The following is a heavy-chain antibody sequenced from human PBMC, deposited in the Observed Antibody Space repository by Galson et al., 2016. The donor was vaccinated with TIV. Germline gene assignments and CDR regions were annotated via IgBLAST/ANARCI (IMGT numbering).Heavy chain of an antibody. CDR1: GYSISSGYY. V-gene: IGHV4-38-2*01. Sequence: SETLSLTCAVSGYSISSGYYWGWVRQPPGKGLEWIGSIDHSGITYYNPSFKSRITISVDTSRNQISLTLNSVTAADTAVYYCARDCTSTTCRLYYYGMDVWGPGTTVIVSS. CDR3: ARDCTSTTCRLYYYGMDV. J-gene: IGHJ6*02. CDR2: IDHSGIT. D-gene: IGHD2-2*01.